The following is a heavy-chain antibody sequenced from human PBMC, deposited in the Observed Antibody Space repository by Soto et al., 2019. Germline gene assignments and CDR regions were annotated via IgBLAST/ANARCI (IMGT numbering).Heavy chain of an antibody. D-gene: IGHD3-16*02. Sequence: ETRPLSSVSSRSLLSDGYYSGWLRQPPEKRLEWIVSIYNGGSTYYNPSLNRRVTLSIDMTNNSISLILNSVTASETAVYYCARVGPWGQYYNDSCHYTLQNWFDLWGQGTLVTGSS. J-gene: IGHJ5*02. CDR2: IYNGGST. V-gene: IGHV4-38-2*01. CDR3: ARVGPWGQYYNDSCHYTLQNWFDL. CDR1: RSLLSDGYY.